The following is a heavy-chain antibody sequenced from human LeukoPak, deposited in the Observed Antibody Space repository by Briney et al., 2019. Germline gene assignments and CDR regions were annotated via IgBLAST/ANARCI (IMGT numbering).Heavy chain of an antibody. CDR1: GFTFKSYA. J-gene: IGHJ4*02. CDR3: ARDQGESSGWQYTGVDY. Sequence: GGSLRLSCAASGFTFKSYAMHWVRQAPGKGLEGVAVISYDGSNKYYADSVKGRFTSSRDNSKNTLYLKMNSLRAEDTAVYYCARDQGESSGWQYTGVDYWGQGTLVTVSS. D-gene: IGHD6-19*01. V-gene: IGHV3-30*04. CDR2: ISYDGSNK.